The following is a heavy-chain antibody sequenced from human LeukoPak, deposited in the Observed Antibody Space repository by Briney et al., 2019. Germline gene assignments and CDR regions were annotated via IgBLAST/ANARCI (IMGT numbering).Heavy chain of an antibody. CDR1: GYTLTELS. J-gene: IGHJ5*02. CDR3: ATDPLRYYDFWSGYYT. V-gene: IGHV1-24*01. CDR2: FDPEDGET. D-gene: IGHD3-3*01. Sequence: ASVKVSCKVSGYTLTELSMHWVRQAPGKGLEWMGCFDPEDGETIYAQKFQGRVTMTEDTSTDTAYMELSSLRSEDTAVYYCATDPLRYYDFWSGYYTWGQGTLVTVSS.